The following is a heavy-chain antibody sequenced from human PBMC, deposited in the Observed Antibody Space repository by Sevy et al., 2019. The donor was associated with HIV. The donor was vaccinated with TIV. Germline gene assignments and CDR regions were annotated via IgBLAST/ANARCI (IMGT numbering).Heavy chain of an antibody. CDR1: GYSISSGYY. CDR2: IYHSGST. Sequence: SETLSLTCTVSGYSISSGYYWGWIRQPPGKGLEWIGSIYHSGSTYYNPSLKSRVTISVDTSKNQFSLKLSSVTAADPAVYYCARAPIAARIPAGYYFDYWGQGTLVTVSS. V-gene: IGHV4-38-2*02. CDR3: ARAPIAARIPAGYYFDY. J-gene: IGHJ4*02. D-gene: IGHD6-6*01.